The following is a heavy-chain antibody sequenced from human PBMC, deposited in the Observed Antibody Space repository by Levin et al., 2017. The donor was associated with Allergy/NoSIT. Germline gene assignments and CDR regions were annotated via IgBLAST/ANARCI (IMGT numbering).Heavy chain of an antibody. CDR1: GFTFDDYA. D-gene: IGHD3-10*01. CDR2: ISGKSGSI. V-gene: IGHV3-9*01. J-gene: IGHJ3*02. CDR3: ARDNIGLPDAFDI. Sequence: GGSLRLSCAASGFTFDDYAMHWVRQAPGKGLEWGAGISGKSGSIGYADSVKGRFTISRDNAKNSLYLQMNSLRTEDTALYYCARDNIGLPDAFDIWGQGTMVIVSS.